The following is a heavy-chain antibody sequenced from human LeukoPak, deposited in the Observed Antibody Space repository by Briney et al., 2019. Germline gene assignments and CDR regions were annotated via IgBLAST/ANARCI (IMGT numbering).Heavy chain of an antibody. J-gene: IGHJ4*02. D-gene: IGHD5-24*01. CDR2: IYSGGGT. Sequence: PGGSLRLSCAASGFTVSSNYMTWVRQAPGKGLEWVSVIYSGGGTYCADSVKGRFTISRDNSKNTLYLQMNSLRAEDTAVYYCARGASRDGSGYWGQGTLVTVSS. CDR3: ARGASRDGSGY. V-gene: IGHV3-66*01. CDR1: GFTVSSNY.